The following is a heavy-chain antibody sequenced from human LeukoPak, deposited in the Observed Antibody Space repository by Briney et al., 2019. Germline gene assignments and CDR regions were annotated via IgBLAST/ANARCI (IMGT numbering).Heavy chain of an antibody. V-gene: IGHV3-23*01. CDR1: GFTFSSYW. D-gene: IGHD2-2*01. Sequence: PGGSLRLSCAASGFTFSSYWMSWVRQAPGKGLEWVSGISSSGDSTYYADSVKGRFTTSRDNSKNTLYLQMNSLRAEDTAVYYCAKSTVVVPAARNDAFDIWGQGTMVTVSS. CDR2: ISSSGDST. J-gene: IGHJ3*02. CDR3: AKSTVVVPAARNDAFDI.